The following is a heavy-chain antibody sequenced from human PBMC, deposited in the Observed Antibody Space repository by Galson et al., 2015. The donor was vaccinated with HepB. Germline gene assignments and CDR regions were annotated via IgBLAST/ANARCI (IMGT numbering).Heavy chain of an antibody. Sequence: SVKVSCKASGYTFTSYYMHWVRQAPGQGLEWMGIINPSGGSTSYAQKFQGRVTMTRDTSTSTVYMELSSLRSEDTAVYYCARDPVPMGEQQLTDRHAFDIWDQGTMVTASS. CDR2: INPSGGST. D-gene: IGHD6-13*01. CDR1: GYTFTSYY. CDR3: ARDPVPMGEQQLTDRHAFDI. J-gene: IGHJ3*02. V-gene: IGHV1-46*01.